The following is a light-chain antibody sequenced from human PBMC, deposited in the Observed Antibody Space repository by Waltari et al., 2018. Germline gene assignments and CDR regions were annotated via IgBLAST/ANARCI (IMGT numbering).Light chain of an antibody. CDR3: VQGTHWPPEIT. Sequence: DVVLTQSPLSLPATLGQPASIPFRSSQSLVSGDGNTYLNWVQQRPGHSPRRLIYNVSNRDSGVPDRFSGSGSGTDFTLKISSVEAEDVGFYYCVQGTHWPPEITFGGGTK. CDR2: NVS. CDR1: QSLVSGDGNTY. V-gene: IGKV2-30*01. J-gene: IGKJ4*01.